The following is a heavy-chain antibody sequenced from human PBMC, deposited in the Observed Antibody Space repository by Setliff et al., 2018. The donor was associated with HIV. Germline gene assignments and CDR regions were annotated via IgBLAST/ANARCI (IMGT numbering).Heavy chain of an antibody. CDR2: INHSGST. D-gene: IGHD2-21*02. CDR1: GGSFSGYY. Sequence: PSETLSLTCAVYGGSFSGYYWSWIRQPPGKGLEWIGEINHSGSTNYNPSLKSRVTISVDTSKNQFSPKLTSVTAADTAVYYCARLSGDYYYFDYWGQGTLVTVSS. J-gene: IGHJ4*02. V-gene: IGHV4-34*01. CDR3: ARLSGDYYYFDY.